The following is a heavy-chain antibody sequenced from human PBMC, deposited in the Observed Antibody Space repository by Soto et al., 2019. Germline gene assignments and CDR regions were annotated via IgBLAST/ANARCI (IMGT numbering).Heavy chain of an antibody. Sequence: VGPLRLSCTDAGFTFGSYAMGWVRQAPGKELEWVSAISGSGGSTYYADSVKGRFTISRDNSKNTLYLQMSSLRAEDTAVYYCARAPGCCSGGTCYFYLDYWGQGILVTVSS. J-gene: IGHJ4*02. V-gene: IGHV3-23*01. CDR1: GFTFGSYA. CDR3: ARAPGCCSGGTCYFYLDY. D-gene: IGHD2-15*01. CDR2: ISGSGGST.